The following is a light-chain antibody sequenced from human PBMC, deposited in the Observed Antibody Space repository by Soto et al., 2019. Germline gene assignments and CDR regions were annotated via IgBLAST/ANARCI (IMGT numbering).Light chain of an antibody. CDR2: DNN. Sequence: QSVLTQPPSVSAAPGQKVTISCSGRSSNIGNNYVLWCQQLPGTAPKVLIYDNNKRPSGIPDRFSGSKSGTSATLGITGLQTGDEADYYCGTWDSSLSAWVFGGGTKLTVL. CDR3: GTWDSSLSAWV. J-gene: IGLJ2*01. CDR1: SSNIGNNY. V-gene: IGLV1-51*01.